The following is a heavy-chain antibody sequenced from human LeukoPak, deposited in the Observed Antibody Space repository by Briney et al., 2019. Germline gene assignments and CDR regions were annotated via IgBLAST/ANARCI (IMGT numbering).Heavy chain of an antibody. D-gene: IGHD4-11*01. CDR1: GFTFSSYW. J-gene: IGHJ6*03. Sequence: PGGSLRLSCAASGFTFSSYWMSWVRQAPGKGLEWVANIKQDGSEKYYVDSVKGRFTISRDNAKNSLYLQMNSLRAEDTAVYYCARAAVTDPSSDYYYYYMDVWGKGTTVTVSS. CDR2: IKQDGSEK. V-gene: IGHV3-7*01. CDR3: ARAAVTDPSSDYYYYYMDV.